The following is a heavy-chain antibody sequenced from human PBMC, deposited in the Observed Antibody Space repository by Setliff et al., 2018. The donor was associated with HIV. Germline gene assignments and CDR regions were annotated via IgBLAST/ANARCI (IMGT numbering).Heavy chain of an antibody. V-gene: IGHV4-38-2*01. D-gene: IGHD6-19*01. CDR1: GYSISSGYY. J-gene: IGHJ6*02. CDR3: ARVGGQWLSEYYYYYGMDV. Sequence: PSETLSLTCAVSGYSISSGYYWGWIRQPPGKGLEWIGNIYHHGTTYYYPSLKSRVSMSVDTSKSQFSLNLTSVTAADTAAYYCARVGGQWLSEYYYYYGMDVWGQGTTVTVSS. CDR2: IYHHGTT.